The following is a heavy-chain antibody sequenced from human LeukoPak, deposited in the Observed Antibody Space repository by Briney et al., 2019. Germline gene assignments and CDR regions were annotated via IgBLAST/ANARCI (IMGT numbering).Heavy chain of an antibody. CDR2: TRERANSYTT. CDR3: ARGKTYSPFDY. J-gene: IGHJ4*02. Sequence: GGSLRLSCAASGFTFSDYYMHWVRQAPGKGLEWVGRTRERANSYTTEYAASVKGRFTISRDDSKSSLYLQMNSLKTEDTAVYYCARGKTYSPFDYWGQGTLVTVSS. V-gene: IGHV3-72*01. CDR1: GFTFSDYY. D-gene: IGHD4-11*01.